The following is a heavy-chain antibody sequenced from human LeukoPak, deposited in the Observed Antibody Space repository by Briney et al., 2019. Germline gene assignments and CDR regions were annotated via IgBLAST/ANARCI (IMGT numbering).Heavy chain of an antibody. V-gene: IGHV3-11*04. CDR3: ACYYGSGSYYNSGAFDI. Sequence: PGGSLRLSCAASGFTFSDYYMSWIRQAPGKGLEWVSYISSSGSTIYYADSVKGRFTTSRDNAKNSLYLQMNSLRAEDTAVYYCACYYGSGSYYNSGAFDIWGQGTMVTVSS. CDR2: ISSSGSTI. J-gene: IGHJ3*02. CDR1: GFTFSDYY. D-gene: IGHD3-10*01.